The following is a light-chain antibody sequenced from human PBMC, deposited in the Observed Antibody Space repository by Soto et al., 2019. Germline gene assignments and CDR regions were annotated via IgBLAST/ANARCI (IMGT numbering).Light chain of an antibody. V-gene: IGLV2-14*01. CDR3: SSFTTTRTHV. CDR2: EVN. J-gene: IGLJ1*01. Sequence: QSFLTQPASLSGSPGQSITISCTGTSSDIGAYDYVSWFQQHPGKAPKLMISEVNNRPSGVSNRFSGSKSGNTAYLTISGPPVEDEAEYFCSSFTTTRTHVFGTGNKVTVL. CDR1: SSDIGAYDY.